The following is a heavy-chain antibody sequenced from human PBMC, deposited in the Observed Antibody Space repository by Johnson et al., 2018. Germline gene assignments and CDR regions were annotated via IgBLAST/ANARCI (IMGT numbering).Heavy chain of an antibody. D-gene: IGHD4-17*01. Sequence: VQLVESGGGVVQPGRSLRLSCAASGFTFSSYGMHWVRQAQGKGLDWVAVIAYDGSNKYYADSVKGRFTISRDNSKNTVYLQMNSLRAEDTAVYFCAKKDYGPTEYFQHWGQGTLVTVSS. J-gene: IGHJ1*01. CDR3: AKKDYGPTEYFQH. V-gene: IGHV3-30*18. CDR2: IAYDGSNK. CDR1: GFTFSSYG.